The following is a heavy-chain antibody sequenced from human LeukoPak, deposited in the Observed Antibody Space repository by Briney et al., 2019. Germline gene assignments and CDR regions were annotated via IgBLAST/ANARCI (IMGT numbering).Heavy chain of an antibody. Sequence: GGSLRLSCAASGFTFSSYGMHWVRQAPGRGLEWVAVIWYDGSNKYYADSVKGRFTISRDNSKNTLYLQMNSLRAEDTAVYYCARDQPAALGNCYYYGMDVWGKGTTVTVSS. D-gene: IGHD2-2*01. CDR3: ARDQPAALGNCYYYGMDV. CDR2: IWYDGSNK. V-gene: IGHV3-33*01. J-gene: IGHJ6*04. CDR1: GFTFSSYG.